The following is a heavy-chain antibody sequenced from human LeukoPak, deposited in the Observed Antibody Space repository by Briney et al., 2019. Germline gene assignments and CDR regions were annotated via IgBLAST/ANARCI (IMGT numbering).Heavy chain of an antibody. Sequence: PSETLSLTCTVSGGSISSGGYYWSWIRQPPGKGLEWIGYIYYSGSTYYNPSLKSRVTISVDTSKNQFSLKLSSVTAADTAVYYCAAMTTVTTFGYWGQGTLVTVSS. D-gene: IGHD4-17*01. J-gene: IGHJ4*02. CDR2: IYYSGST. CDR3: AAMTTVTTFGY. V-gene: IGHV4-30-4*08. CDR1: GGSISSGGYY.